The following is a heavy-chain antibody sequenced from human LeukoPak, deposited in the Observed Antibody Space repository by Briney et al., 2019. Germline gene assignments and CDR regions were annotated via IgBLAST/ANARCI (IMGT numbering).Heavy chain of an antibody. CDR1: GDTFSSYA. Sequence: VASVKVSCKASGDTFSSYAISWVRHGPGQGLGCMWGIIPIFGATNYTQKSQGRVTITADESTSTPYIYLRSLRSEKTAVYYCSRGGDIVVVPAAPCNWFDPWRQETLL. J-gene: IGHJ5*02. CDR3: SRGGDIVVVPAAPCNWFDP. V-gene: IGHV1-69*01. D-gene: IGHD2-2*01. CDR2: IIPIFGAT.